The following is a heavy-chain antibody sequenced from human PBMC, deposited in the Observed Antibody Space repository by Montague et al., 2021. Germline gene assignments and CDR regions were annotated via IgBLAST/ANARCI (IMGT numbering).Heavy chain of an antibody. J-gene: IGHJ4*02. CDR3: ARHNSGLYSDFDF. Sequence: PALVKPTQTLTLTCNFSGFSLNTRAVGVGWIRQPPGKALEWLALXYWNDDKRYSPSLKSRLTITKDTSKNQVVLTMTNADPVDTATYYCARHNSGLYSDFDFWGQGTPVTVSS. D-gene: IGHD6-19*01. CDR2: XYWNDDK. V-gene: IGHV2-5*01. CDR1: GFSLNTRAVG.